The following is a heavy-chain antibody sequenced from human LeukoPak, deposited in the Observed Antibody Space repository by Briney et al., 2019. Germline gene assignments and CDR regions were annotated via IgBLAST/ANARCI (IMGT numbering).Heavy chain of an antibody. CDR2: IYPGDSDT. CDR1: GYSFTSYW. V-gene: IGHV5-51*01. J-gene: IGHJ4*02. D-gene: IGHD5-18*01. Sequence: GESLKISCKGSGYSFTSYWIGWVRQMPGKGLEWMGIIYPGDSDTRYSPSFQGQITISADKSISTAYLQWSSLKASDTAMYYCARPVDTAMVAFDYWGQGTLVTVSS. CDR3: ARPVDTAMVAFDY.